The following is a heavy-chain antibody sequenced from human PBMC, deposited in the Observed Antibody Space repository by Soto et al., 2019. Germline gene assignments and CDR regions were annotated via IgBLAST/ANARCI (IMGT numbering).Heavy chain of an antibody. CDR3: ARVGITIFGVVSDYNGMDV. V-gene: IGHV4-30-2*01. D-gene: IGHD3-3*01. Sequence: TLSLTCVVSGGSISSGGYSWSWIRQPPGKGLEWIGYIYHSGSTFYNPSLKSRVTISVDRSKNQFSLKLSSVTAADTAVYYCARVGITIFGVVSDYNGMDVWGQGTTVTVSS. J-gene: IGHJ6*02. CDR1: GGSISSGGYS. CDR2: IYHSGST.